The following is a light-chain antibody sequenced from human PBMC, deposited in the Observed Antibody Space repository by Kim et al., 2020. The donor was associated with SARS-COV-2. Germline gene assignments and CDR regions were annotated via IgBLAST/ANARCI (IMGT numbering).Light chain of an antibody. Sequence: VSPGERAPLSCRASQSVSSNLAWYQQKPGQAPRLLIYGASTRATGIPARFSGSGSGTEFTLTISSLQSEDFAVYYCQQYNNWPGTFGQGTKVDIK. CDR2: GAS. CDR1: QSVSSN. CDR3: QQYNNWPGT. V-gene: IGKV3-15*01. J-gene: IGKJ1*01.